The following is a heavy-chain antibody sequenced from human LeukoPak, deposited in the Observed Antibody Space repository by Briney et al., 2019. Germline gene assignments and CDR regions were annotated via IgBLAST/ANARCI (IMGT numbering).Heavy chain of an antibody. V-gene: IGHV3-48*01. CDR2: VIRSSSTI. CDR3: ARAKRNGFDI. Sequence: GGSLRLSCAASGFTFSNYSMNWVRQAPGKGLEWVSYVIRSSSTIYYADSVKGRFTISRDNAKNSLYLQMNSLGAEDTAVYYCARAKRNGFDIWGQGTMVAVSS. CDR1: GFTFSNYS. J-gene: IGHJ3*02.